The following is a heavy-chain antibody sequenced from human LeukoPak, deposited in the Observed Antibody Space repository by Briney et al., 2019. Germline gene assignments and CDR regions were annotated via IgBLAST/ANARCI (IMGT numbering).Heavy chain of an antibody. CDR2: MNPNSGNT. V-gene: IGHV1-8*03. CDR3: ARTHSHYGSGSYRRYYFDY. D-gene: IGHD3-10*01. CDR1: GYTFTSYD. J-gene: IGHJ4*02. Sequence: ASVKVSCKASGYTFTSYDINWVRQATGQGLEWMGWMNPNSGNTGYAQKFQGRVTITRNTSISTAYMELSSLRSEDTAVYYCARTHSHYGSGSYRRYYFDYWGQGTLVTVSS.